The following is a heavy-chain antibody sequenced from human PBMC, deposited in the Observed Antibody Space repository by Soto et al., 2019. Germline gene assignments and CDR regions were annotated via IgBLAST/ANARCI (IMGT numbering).Heavy chain of an antibody. CDR1: GGSFSGYS. D-gene: IGHD2-8*02. V-gene: IGHV4-34*01. CDR3: ARDKITGLFDY. J-gene: IGHJ4*02. Sequence: SETLSLTCAVYGGSFSGYSWTWIRQPPRTGLEWIGEINHSGSTNYNPSLKSRVTISVDTSKNQFSLKLTSVTAADPAVYYCARDKITGLFDYWGQGTLVTV. CDR2: INHSGST.